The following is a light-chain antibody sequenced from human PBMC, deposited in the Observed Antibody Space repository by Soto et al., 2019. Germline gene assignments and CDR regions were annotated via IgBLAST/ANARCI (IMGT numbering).Light chain of an antibody. Sequence: QSALTQPPSASGSPGQSVSISCTGTSSDIGAYNFVSWYQQHPGKAPRLMIYGVSKRPSGVPDRFSGSKSGNTASLTVSGLQAEDEADYYCAAWDDSLSGLYVFGTGTKLTVL. J-gene: IGLJ1*01. CDR2: GVS. CDR3: AAWDDSLSGLYV. V-gene: IGLV2-8*01. CDR1: SSDIGAYNF.